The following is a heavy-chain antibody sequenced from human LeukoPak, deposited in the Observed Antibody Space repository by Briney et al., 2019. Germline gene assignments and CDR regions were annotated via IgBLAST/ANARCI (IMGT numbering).Heavy chain of an antibody. V-gene: IGHV3-23*01. Sequence: GGSLRLSCAASGFTFSSYAMSWVRQAPGKGLEWVSAISGSGGSTYCADSVKGRFAISRDNSKNTLYLQMNSLRAEDTAVYYCAKVHSSGCFDYWGQGTLVTVSS. CDR1: GFTFSSYA. CDR2: ISGSGGST. CDR3: AKVHSSGCFDY. D-gene: IGHD6-19*01. J-gene: IGHJ4*02.